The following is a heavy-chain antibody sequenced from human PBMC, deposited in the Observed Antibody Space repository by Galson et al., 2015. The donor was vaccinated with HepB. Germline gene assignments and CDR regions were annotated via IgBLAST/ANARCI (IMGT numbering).Heavy chain of an antibody. CDR1: GFTFGDYA. D-gene: IGHD4/OR15-4a*01. Sequence: SLRLSCATSGFTFGDYAMNWVRQAPGKGLEWVGLIRKKSSGGTTEYAASVKGRFTISRDDSKSIAYLQMNSLEIEDTAIYYCARWGGWCYDYWGQGTLVTVSS. J-gene: IGHJ4*02. CDR3: ARWGGWCYDY. CDR2: IRKKSSGGTT. V-gene: IGHV3-49*04.